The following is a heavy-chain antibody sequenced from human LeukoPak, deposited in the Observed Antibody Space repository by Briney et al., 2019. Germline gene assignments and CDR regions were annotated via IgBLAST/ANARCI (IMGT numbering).Heavy chain of an antibody. V-gene: IGHV4-59*01. CDR3: ARGGGMGHYYYYMDV. D-gene: IGHD5-24*01. CDR2: IYYSGST. CDR1: GGSISSYY. J-gene: IGHJ6*03. Sequence: PSETLSLTCTVSGGSISSYYWSWIWQPPGKGLEWIGYIYYSGSTNYNPSLKSRVTISVDTSKNQFSLKLSSVTAADTAVYYCARGGGMGHYYYYMDVWGKGTTVTISS.